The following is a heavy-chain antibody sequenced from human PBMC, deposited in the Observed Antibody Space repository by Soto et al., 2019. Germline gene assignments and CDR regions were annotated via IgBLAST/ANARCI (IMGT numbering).Heavy chain of an antibody. J-gene: IGHJ5*01. Sequence: QVQLVESGGGVVQPGRSLRLSCATSAVTLSAYNMHWVRQTPGKGLEWVAFIWYDGSNQFYSDSVKGRFSISRDNSKNTLYLQMNRLSPEDTAMYYCVKAFPGQDNLFESWGPGTLVTVSS. CDR3: VKAFPGQDNLFES. CDR1: AVTLSAYN. D-gene: IGHD2-21*01. V-gene: IGHV3-33*03. CDR2: IWYDGSNQ.